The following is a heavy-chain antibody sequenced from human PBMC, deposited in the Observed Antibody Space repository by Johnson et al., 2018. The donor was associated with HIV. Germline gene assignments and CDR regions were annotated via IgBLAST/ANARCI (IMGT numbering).Heavy chain of an antibody. CDR3: AKDGAFDI. V-gene: IGHV3-30-3*01. Sequence: QVQLVESGGGVVQPGRSLILSCAASGFTFSNYALHWVRQAPGKGLQWLTVISYDGYNKYYADSVKGRFTISRDNSKNTLYLQMNSLRPEDTAVYYCAKDGAFDIWGQGTLVTVSS. CDR1: GFTFSNYA. J-gene: IGHJ3*02. CDR2: ISYDGYNK.